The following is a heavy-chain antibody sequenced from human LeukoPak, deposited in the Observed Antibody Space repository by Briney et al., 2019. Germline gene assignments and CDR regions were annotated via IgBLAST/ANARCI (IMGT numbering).Heavy chain of an antibody. CDR2: ISGSGGST. J-gene: IGHJ6*04. D-gene: IGHD3-10*01. CDR3: AKSGFGELFGPYYYYGMDV. CDR1: GFTFSSYA. Sequence: GGSLRLSCAASGFTFSSYAMSWVRQAPGKGLEWVSAISGSGGSTYYADSVKGRYTISRDNSKNTLYLQMNSLRAEDTAVYYCAKSGFGELFGPYYYYGMDVWGKGTTVTVSS. V-gene: IGHV3-23*01.